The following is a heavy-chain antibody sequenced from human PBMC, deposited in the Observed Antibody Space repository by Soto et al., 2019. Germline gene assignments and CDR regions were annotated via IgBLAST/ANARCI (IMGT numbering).Heavy chain of an antibody. V-gene: IGHV3-30-3*01. D-gene: IGHD2-15*01. Sequence: QVQLVESGGAVVQPGRSLRLSCAASGFTFSTYTMHWVRQAPGKGLEWVALIVYDGGKIHYADSVKGRFTISRDNSKNTLSLQMNSLRAEDTAVYYCARGPLGYCSGGSCYTDPYYYYGMDVWGQGTTVTVSS. CDR1: GFTFSTYT. CDR3: ARGPLGYCSGGSCYTDPYYYYGMDV. J-gene: IGHJ6*02. CDR2: IVYDGGKI.